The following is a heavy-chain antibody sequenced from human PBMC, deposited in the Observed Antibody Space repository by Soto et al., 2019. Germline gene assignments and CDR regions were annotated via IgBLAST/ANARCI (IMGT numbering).Heavy chain of an antibody. CDR2: ISYDGSNK. D-gene: IGHD1-26*01. CDR3: AREWVVGAGGGKAGYYYGIDV. V-gene: IGHV3-30-3*01. J-gene: IGHJ6*02. CDR1: GFTFSSYA. Sequence: QVQLVESGGGVVQPGRSLRLCCAASGFTFSSYAMPWVRQAPGKGLEWVAVISYDGSNKYYADSVKGRFTISRDNSKNTLYLQMNSLRAEDTAVYYCAREWVVGAGGGKAGYYYGIDVWGQGTTVTVSS.